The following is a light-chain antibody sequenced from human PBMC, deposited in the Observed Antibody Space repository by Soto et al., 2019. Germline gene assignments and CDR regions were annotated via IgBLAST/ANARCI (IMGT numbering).Light chain of an antibody. CDR3: QLRSKWPLT. V-gene: IGKV3-11*01. CDR1: QGVSSY. Sequence: ALAQSSTTLSLSPGERATLSFLASQGVSSYVAWYQQKPGQAPRLLIYDASNGATGIPARFSGSGSGTGFTLAISSLEPGHFAVYFCQLRSKWPLTVGQGTRLENK. J-gene: IGKJ5*01. CDR2: DAS.